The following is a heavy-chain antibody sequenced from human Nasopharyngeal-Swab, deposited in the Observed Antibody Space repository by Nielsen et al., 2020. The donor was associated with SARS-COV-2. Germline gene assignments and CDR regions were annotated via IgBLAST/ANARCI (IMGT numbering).Heavy chain of an antibody. D-gene: IGHD3-3*01. CDR1: GYTLTSYG. J-gene: IGHJ6*02. CDR3: ARASHRVGSYYDFWSGYYRDYYYYGMDV. CDR2: ISAYNGNT. V-gene: IGHV1-18*01. Sequence: ASVKVSCKASGYTLTSYGISWVRQAPGQGLEWMGWISAYNGNTNYAQKLQGRVTMTTDTSTSTAYMELRSLRSDDTAVYYCARASHRVGSYYDFWSGYYRDYYYYGMDVWGQGTTVTDSS.